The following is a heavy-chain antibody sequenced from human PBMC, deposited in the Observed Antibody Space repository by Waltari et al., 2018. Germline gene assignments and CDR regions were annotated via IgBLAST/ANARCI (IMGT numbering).Heavy chain of an antibody. J-gene: IGHJ6*03. V-gene: IGHV3-48*04. D-gene: IGHD2-8*01. CDR3: ARLGRMGYHYMDV. CDR2: ISSSSSTI. Sequence: EVQLVESGGGLVQPGGSLRLSCAASGFTFSSYSMNWVRQAPGKGLEWVSYISSSSSTIYYADSVKGRLTISRDNAKNSLYLQMNGLRAEDTAVYYCARLGRMGYHYMDVWGKGTTVTVSS. CDR1: GFTFSSYS.